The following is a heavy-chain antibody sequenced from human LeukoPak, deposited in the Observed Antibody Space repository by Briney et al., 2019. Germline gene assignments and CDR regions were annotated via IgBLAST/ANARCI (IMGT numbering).Heavy chain of an antibody. V-gene: IGHV3-23*01. CDR2: ISGSGGST. CDR1: GFTFSSYA. J-gene: IGHJ4*02. Sequence: PGGSLRLSCAASGFTFSSYAMSWVRQAPGKGLEWVSVISGSGGSTYYADSVKGRFTISRDNSKNTLYLQMNSLRAEDTAVYYCAREPTYSSSWYTTCDYWGQGTLVTVSS. D-gene: IGHD6-13*01. CDR3: AREPTYSSSWYTTCDY.